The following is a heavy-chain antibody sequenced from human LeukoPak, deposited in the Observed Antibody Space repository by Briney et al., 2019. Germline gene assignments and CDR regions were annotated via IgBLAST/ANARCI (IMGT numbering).Heavy chain of an antibody. CDR2: INHSGST. D-gene: IGHD2-15*01. V-gene: IGHV4-34*01. CDR3: ARVELLRWGYYYYGMDV. CDR1: GGSLSGYY. Sequence: SETLSLTCAVYGGSLSGYYWSWIRQPPGKGLEWIGEINHSGSTNYNPSLKSRVTISVDTSKNQFSLKLSSVTAADTAVYYCARVELLRWGYYYYGMDVWGQGTTVTVSS. J-gene: IGHJ6*02.